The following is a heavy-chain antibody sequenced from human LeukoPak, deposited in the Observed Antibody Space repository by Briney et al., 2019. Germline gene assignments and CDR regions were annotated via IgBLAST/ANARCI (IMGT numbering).Heavy chain of an antibody. D-gene: IGHD5-18*01. V-gene: IGHV4-61*02. CDR2: IYTSGST. Sequence: SETQSLTCTLSGGSLSSGCYYWTWIRQPPGRRLEWFGRIYTSGSTNHNPSLKRRFPISLDTSNNQFSRKLISVPAADTAAYCCARERTDTSIDYGGQGTLVTVS. J-gene: IGHJ4*02. CDR1: GGSLSSGCYY. CDR3: ARERTDTSIDY.